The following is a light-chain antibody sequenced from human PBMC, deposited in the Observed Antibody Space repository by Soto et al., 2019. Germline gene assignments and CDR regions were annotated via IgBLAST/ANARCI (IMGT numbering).Light chain of an antibody. J-gene: IGKJ4*01. CDR1: QGITSC. CDR2: RAS. CDR3: QQTTTFPLT. Sequence: DIQMTQSPSSVSASVGDRVTITCRASQGITSCLAWYQQKPGKAPKLLIYRASNLQSGVPSRFSGSGSGTDFALTSSGLQPADFATYSCQQTTTFPLTCGGGTKVEIK. V-gene: IGKV1-12*01.